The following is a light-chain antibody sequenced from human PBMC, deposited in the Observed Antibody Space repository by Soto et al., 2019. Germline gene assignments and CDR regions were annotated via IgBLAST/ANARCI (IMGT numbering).Light chain of an antibody. CDR1: QSVSSN. J-gene: IGKJ2*01. CDR2: GAS. V-gene: IGKV3-15*01. CDR3: QQYDYWPPYT. Sequence: EIVMTQSPATLSVSPGERATLSCRASQSVSSNLAWYQQKPGQPPRLLIYGASTRATGIPARFSGRGSGTEFTLTIDSLQSEDFAVYYCQQYDYWPPYTFGQGTKLEIK.